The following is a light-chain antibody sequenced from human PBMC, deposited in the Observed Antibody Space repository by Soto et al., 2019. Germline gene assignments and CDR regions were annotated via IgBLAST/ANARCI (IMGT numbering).Light chain of an antibody. CDR2: GAP. CDR3: QQYNNWPPTWT. V-gene: IGKV3-15*01. Sequence: EILLTQSPCTLSLSPGERATLSCGASQSVSSSYLAWYQQKPGQATSLLIYGAPTRATGIPARLSGSGSGTDFTLTISSLQSEDFAVYHCQQYNNWPPTWTFGQGTKVDIK. CDR1: QSVSSSY. J-gene: IGKJ1*01.